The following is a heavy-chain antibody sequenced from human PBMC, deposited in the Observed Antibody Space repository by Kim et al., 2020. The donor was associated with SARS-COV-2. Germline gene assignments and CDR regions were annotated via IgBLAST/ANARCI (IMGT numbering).Heavy chain of an antibody. CDR3: ARFGYDFWSGFKRRVSGESGHWSQHGMDV. V-gene: IGHV5-51*01. J-gene: IGHJ6*02. D-gene: IGHD3-3*01. Sequence: GESLKISCKGSGYSFTSYWIGWVRQMPGKGLEWMGIIYPGDSDTRYSPSFQGQVTISADKSISTAYLQWSSLKASDTAMYYCARFGYDFWSGFKRRVSGESGHWSQHGMDVWGQGTTVTVSS. CDR2: IYPGDSDT. CDR1: GYSFTSYW.